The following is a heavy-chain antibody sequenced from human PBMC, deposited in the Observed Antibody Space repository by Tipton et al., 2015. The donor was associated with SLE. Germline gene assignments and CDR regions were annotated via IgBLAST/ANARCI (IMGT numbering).Heavy chain of an antibody. CDR3: VGWGSSGYYYGFDY. CDR2: IYDTGNT. Sequence: LRLSCTVSGGSISSRSYDWGWIRQPPGKGLEWIGSIYDTGNTYYNPSLKSRVTISEGTSRNQFSLKLTSVTAADTAVYYCVGWGSSGYYYGFDYWGQGTLVTVSS. J-gene: IGHJ4*02. D-gene: IGHD3-22*01. V-gene: IGHV4-39*01. CDR1: GGSISSRSYD.